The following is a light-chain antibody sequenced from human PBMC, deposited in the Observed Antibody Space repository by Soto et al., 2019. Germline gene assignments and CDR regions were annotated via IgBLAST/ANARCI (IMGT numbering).Light chain of an antibody. CDR2: KAS. CDR3: QQYNIYWT. CDR1: QAISSW. V-gene: IGKV1-5*03. Sequence: DIQMTQSPSTLSSSVGDGVTITCRATQAISSWLAWYQQKPGKPPNLLIYKASTLKSGVPSRFSGSGSGTEFTLTISSLQPDDFATYYCQQYNIYWTFGQGTKVDIK. J-gene: IGKJ1*01.